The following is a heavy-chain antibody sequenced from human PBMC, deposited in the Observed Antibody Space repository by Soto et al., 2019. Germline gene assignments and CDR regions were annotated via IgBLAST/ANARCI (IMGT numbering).Heavy chain of an antibody. J-gene: IGHJ6*02. D-gene: IGHD2-2*01. Sequence: GASVKVSCKASGYTFTGYYMHWVRQAPGQGLEWMGWINPNSGGTNYAQKFQGWVTMTRDTSISTACMELSRLRSDDTAVYYCARDLSRAYCSSTSCGYYYGMDVWGQGTTVTVSS. CDR3: ARDLSRAYCSSTSCGYYYGMDV. CDR2: INPNSGGT. CDR1: GYTFTGYY. V-gene: IGHV1-2*04.